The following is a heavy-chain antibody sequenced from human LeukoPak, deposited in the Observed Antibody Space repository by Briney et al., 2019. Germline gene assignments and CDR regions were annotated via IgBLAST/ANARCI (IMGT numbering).Heavy chain of an antibody. V-gene: IGHV3-30*18. Sequence: PGGSLRLSCAASGFTFSSYGMHWVRQAPGKGLEWVAVISYDGSNKYYADSVKGRFTISRDNNKNSLFLQMNSLRHEDTGFYYCAKGGRGSGWQQDIAYWGQGTLVTVSS. J-gene: IGHJ4*02. CDR1: GFTFSSYG. D-gene: IGHD6-19*01. CDR3: AKGGRGSGWQQDIAY. CDR2: ISYDGSNK.